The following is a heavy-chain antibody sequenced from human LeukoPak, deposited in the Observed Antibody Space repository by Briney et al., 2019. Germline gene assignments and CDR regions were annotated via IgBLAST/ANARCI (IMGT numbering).Heavy chain of an antibody. CDR1: GGSMNDYY. J-gene: IGHJ4*02. D-gene: IGHD1-1*01. V-gene: IGHV4-59*01. Sequence: SETLSLTCAVSGGSMNDYYWGCIRQPPGKGLERIGYISYSGKSNSNPSLKSRVTMSVDMSKNQFSLKLASVTAADTAVYYCVRVGRSLHWNPDFWGLGTLVTVSS. CDR3: VRVGRSLHWNPDF. CDR2: ISYSGKS.